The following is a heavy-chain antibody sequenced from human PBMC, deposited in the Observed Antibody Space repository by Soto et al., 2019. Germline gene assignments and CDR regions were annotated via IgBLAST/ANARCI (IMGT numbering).Heavy chain of an antibody. CDR2: MSYDGSKT. Sequence: GGSLRLSCAVSGFTFSTYSLHWVRQAPGKGLEWVAVMSYDGSKTYYADSVKGRFTVSSDNSRNTLYLQMNSLRAEDTAVYYCAKSPGPFDYWGQGTLVTVSS. CDR3: AKSPGPFDY. CDR1: GFTFSTYS. V-gene: IGHV3-30-3*02. J-gene: IGHJ4*02.